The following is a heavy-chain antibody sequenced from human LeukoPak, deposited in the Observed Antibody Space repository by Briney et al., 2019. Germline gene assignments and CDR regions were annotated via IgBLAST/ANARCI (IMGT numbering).Heavy chain of an antibody. J-gene: IGHJ4*02. V-gene: IGHV3-23*01. CDR1: GFTFSRYA. Sequence: PGGSLRLSCAASGFTFSRYAMSWVRQAPGKGRGWVSAVSGSGGSTYYADTVTGRFTIPSNNSRDTLYLQMNSLRAEDTAVYYCAKGYSDYVWGSYYFDYWGQGTLVTVSS. CDR3: AKGYSDYVWGSYYFDY. CDR2: VSGSGGST. D-gene: IGHD3-16*01.